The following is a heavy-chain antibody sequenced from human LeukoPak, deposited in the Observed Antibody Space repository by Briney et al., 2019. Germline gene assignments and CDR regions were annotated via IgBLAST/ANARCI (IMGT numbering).Heavy chain of an antibody. CDR3: ARPNGGQLWSDAFDI. J-gene: IGHJ3*02. CDR1: GYTFSSYA. D-gene: IGHD5-18*01. Sequence: ASVKVSCKASGYTFSSYALNWVRQAPGQGLEWMGRIIPILGIANYAQKFQGRVTITADKSTSTAYMELSSLRSEDTAVYYCARPNGGQLWSDAFDIWGQGTMVTVSS. CDR2: IIPILGIA. V-gene: IGHV1-69*04.